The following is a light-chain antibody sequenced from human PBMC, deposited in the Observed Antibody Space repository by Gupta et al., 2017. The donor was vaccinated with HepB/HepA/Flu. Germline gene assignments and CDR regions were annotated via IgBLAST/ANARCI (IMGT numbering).Light chain of an antibody. CDR2: NDN. Sequence: QSVLTQPPSASGTPGQKVTISCSGSSSNLGSDNEYWYQQLPGTAPKLLIYNDNQRPSGVPARFSGSKSGASASLAISGLRAEDEADYYCVGWDTSLSSYVFGGGTRVTVL. J-gene: IGLJ1*01. V-gene: IGLV1-47*02. CDR1: SSNLGSDN. CDR3: VGWDTSLSSYV.